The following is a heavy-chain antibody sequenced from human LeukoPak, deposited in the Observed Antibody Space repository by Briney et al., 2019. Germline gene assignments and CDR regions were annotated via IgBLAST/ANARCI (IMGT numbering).Heavy chain of an antibody. V-gene: IGHV4-4*02. Sequence: SGTLSLTCAVSGASISSSNWWSWVRQPPGKGLEWIGEIYHSGSTNYNPSLKSRVTIPVDKSKNQFSLKLSSVTAADTAVYYCARPYYYYMDVWGKGTTVTVSS. J-gene: IGHJ6*03. CDR3: ARPYYYYMDV. CDR2: IYHSGST. CDR1: GASISSSNW.